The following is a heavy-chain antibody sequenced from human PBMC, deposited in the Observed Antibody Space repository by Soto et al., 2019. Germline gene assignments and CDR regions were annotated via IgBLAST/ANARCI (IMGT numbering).Heavy chain of an antibody. V-gene: IGHV4-31*03. CDR3: ARGRIAADDY. CDR2: IYYSGST. J-gene: IGHJ4*02. CDR1: GGSISSGGYY. Sequence: SETLSLTCTVSGGSISSGGYYWSWIRQHPGKGLEWIGYIYYSGSTYYNPSLKSRVTISVDTSKNQFSLKLSSVTAADTAVYYCARGRIAADDYWGQGTLVTVSS. D-gene: IGHD6-13*01.